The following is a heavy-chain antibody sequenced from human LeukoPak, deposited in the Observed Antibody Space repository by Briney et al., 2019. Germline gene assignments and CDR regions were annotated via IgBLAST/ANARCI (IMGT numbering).Heavy chain of an antibody. CDR3: ARGRAPYSGYDWSWFDP. CDR2: IYYSGST. D-gene: IGHD5-12*01. V-gene: IGHV4-31*03. Sequence: SETLSLTCTVSGGSISSGGYYWSWIRQHPGKGLEWIGYIYYSGSTYYNPSLKSRVTISVDTSKNQISLKLSSVTAADTAVYYCARGRAPYSGYDWSWFDPWGQGTLVTVSS. CDR1: GGSISSGGYY. J-gene: IGHJ5*02.